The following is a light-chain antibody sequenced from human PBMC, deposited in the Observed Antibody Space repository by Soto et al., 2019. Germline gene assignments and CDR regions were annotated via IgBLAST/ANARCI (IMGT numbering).Light chain of an antibody. J-gene: IGKJ1*01. Sequence: DIQRTQSPSSLSASVGARVTITCRASQNIRTYVNWYQQKPGRAPKLLIFEASRLQSGVPSRFSGSGSGTDFTLTITSLQPEDFATYYCQQTYITLWTFGQGTKVDIK. V-gene: IGKV1-39*01. CDR1: QNIRTY. CDR3: QQTYITLWT. CDR2: EAS.